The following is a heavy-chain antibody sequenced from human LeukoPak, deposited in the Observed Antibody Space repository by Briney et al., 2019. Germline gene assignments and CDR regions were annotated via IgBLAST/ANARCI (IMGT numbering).Heavy chain of an antibody. J-gene: IGHJ4*02. Sequence: ASLKVSCKASGYTFTGYYMHWVRQAPGQGLEWMGWINPNSGGANYAQKFQGRVTMTRDTSISTAYMDLSRLRSDDTAVYYCARGRPGDYFDYWGQGTLVTVSS. CDR3: ARGRPGDYFDY. V-gene: IGHV1-2*02. CDR2: INPNSGGA. D-gene: IGHD6-25*01. CDR1: GYTFTGYY.